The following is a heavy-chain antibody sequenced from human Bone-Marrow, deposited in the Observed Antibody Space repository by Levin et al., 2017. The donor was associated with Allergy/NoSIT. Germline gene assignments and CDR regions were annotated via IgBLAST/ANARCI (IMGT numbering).Heavy chain of an antibody. CDR3: ARVRFGGAYYFEY. D-gene: IGHD3-10*01. CDR2: ISAYNGDT. CDR1: GFSG. J-gene: IGHJ4*02. V-gene: IGHV1-18*01. Sequence: ASVKVSCKTSGFSGISWVRQAPGQGLEWMGWISAYNGDTDYAQRLQGRVTMTIDTSTSTAFMELRSLRSDDTAVYYCARVRFGGAYYFEYWDQGTLVTVSS.